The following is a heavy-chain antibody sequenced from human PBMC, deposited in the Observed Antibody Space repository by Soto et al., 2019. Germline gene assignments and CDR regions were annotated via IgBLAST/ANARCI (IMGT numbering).Heavy chain of an antibody. J-gene: IGHJ4*02. CDR3: ARLTWQDHGYYFDY. CDR2: IYYSGST. D-gene: IGHD3-16*01. CDR1: GGSISSYY. V-gene: IGHV4-59*08. Sequence: PSETLSLTCTVSGGSISSYYWSWIRQPPGKGLEWIGYIYYSGSTNCNPSLKSRVTISVDTSKNQFSLKLSSVTAADTAVYYCARLTWQDHGYYFDYWGQGTLVTVSS.